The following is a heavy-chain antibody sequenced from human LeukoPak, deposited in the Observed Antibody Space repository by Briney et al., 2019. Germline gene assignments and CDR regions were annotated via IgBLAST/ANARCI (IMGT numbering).Heavy chain of an antibody. J-gene: IGHJ5*02. V-gene: IGHV4-59*08. CDR3: GRHQGHKLRESWYLRGSFDS. D-gene: IGHD6-13*01. CDR2: TYYSGRP. Sequence: PSETLSLTSAVYGASLSALYSCWIRHSPGKGLECIGYTYYSGRPTYNPSLKSRVTISLDTSKNQFSLRVNSVTAAATATYYCGRHQGHKLRESWYLRGSFDSWGGGILVAVSS. CDR1: GASLSALY.